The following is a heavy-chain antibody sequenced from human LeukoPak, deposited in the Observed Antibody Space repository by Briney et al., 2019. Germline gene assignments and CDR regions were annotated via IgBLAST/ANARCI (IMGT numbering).Heavy chain of an antibody. CDR1: GFTLSRYW. CDR2: TNSDGSST. Sequence: GGSLRLSCAASGFTLSRYWMHWVRQAPGKGLLWVSRTNSDGSSTTYADSVKGRFTISRDNAKNTLYLQMNSLRAEDTAVYFCAGSYAENWFDPWGPGTLVTVSS. J-gene: IGHJ5*02. V-gene: IGHV3-74*01. CDR3: AGSYAENWFDP. D-gene: IGHD3-16*01.